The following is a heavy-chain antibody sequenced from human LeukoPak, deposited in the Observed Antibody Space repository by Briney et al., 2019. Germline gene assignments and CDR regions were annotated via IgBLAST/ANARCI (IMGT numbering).Heavy chain of an antibody. D-gene: IGHD1-20*01. CDR3: ARDITGNTLLDY. CDR1: GGSISSHY. J-gene: IGHJ4*02. CDR2: IYYSGST. Sequence: SETLSLTCTVSGGSISSHYWSWIRQPPGKGLEWIGYIYYSGSTNYNPSLKSRVTISVDTSKNQFSLKLSSVTAADTAVYYCARDITGNTLLDYWGQGTLVTVSS. V-gene: IGHV4-59*11.